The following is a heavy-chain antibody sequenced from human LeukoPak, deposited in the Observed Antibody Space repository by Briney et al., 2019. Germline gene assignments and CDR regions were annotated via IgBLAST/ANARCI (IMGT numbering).Heavy chain of an antibody. D-gene: IGHD3-10*01. Sequence: PGGSLRLSCAASGFTFSDYYMSWIRQAPGKGLEWVSYISSSGSTIYYADSVKGRFTISRDNAKNSLYLQMNSLRAEDTAVYYCARTGRQERRSGSYGPPHYYYYMDVWGKGTTVTVSS. CDR1: GFTFSDYY. V-gene: IGHV3-11*04. CDR2: ISSSGSTI. CDR3: ARTGRQERRSGSYGPPHYYYYMDV. J-gene: IGHJ6*03.